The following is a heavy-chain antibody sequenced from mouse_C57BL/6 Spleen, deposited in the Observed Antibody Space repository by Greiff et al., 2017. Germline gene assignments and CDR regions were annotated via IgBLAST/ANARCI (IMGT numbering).Heavy chain of an antibody. V-gene: IGHV1-64*01. J-gene: IGHJ2*01. CDR1: GYTFTSYW. D-gene: IGHD3-3*01. CDR3: AREGQGPPGDY. Sequence: VKLQQPGAELVKPGASVKLSCKASGYTFTSYWMHWVKQRPGQGLEWIGMIHPNSGSTNYNEKFKSKATLTVDKSSSTAYMQLSSLTSEDSAVYYCAREGQGPPGDYWGQGTTLTVSS. CDR2: IHPNSGST.